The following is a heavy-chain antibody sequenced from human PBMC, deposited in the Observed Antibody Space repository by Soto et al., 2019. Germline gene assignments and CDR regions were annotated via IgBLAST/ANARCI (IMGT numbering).Heavy chain of an antibody. CDR2: ISCSGGST. J-gene: IGHJ4*02. Sequence: GGSLSLSCEASGFTFSSHAMSWVRQAPGKGLEWVSAISCSGGSTYYADSVKGRFTISRDNSKNTLYLQMNSLRAEDTAVYYCAKSSYCSSTSCYGDYWGQGTLVTVSS. CDR1: GFTFSSHA. D-gene: IGHD2-2*01. CDR3: AKSSYCSSTSCYGDY. V-gene: IGHV3-23*01.